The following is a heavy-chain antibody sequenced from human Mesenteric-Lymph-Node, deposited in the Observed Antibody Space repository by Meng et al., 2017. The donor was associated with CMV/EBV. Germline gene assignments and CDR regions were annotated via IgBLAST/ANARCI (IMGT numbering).Heavy chain of an antibody. V-gene: IGHV2-5*01. D-gene: IGHD3-10*01. CDR3: THRSGPGSYYDY. CDR2: IYWNDNK. J-gene: IGHJ4*02. CDR1: GFSLSTSQVG. Sequence: CTFTGFSLSTSQVGGGWIRQPPGKALEWLSLIYWNDNKHYNPSLNNRLTITKDTSKNQVVLTLTNVDPVDTATYYCTHRSGPGSYYDYWGQGTLVTVSS.